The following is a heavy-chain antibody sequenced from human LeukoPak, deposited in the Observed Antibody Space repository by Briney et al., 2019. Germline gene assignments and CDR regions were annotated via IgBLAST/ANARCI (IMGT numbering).Heavy chain of an antibody. Sequence: GRSLRLSCVASGFTFSSYGMHWVRQDPRKGLVWVSRISGDGTNINYADSVRGRFTISRDNAKNTVYLQMNTLRVEDTAVYYCTRDLLDYDVSTGLHHYYMDVWGQGTTVTVSS. CDR2: ISGDGTNI. J-gene: IGHJ6*02. D-gene: IGHD3-9*01. CDR3: TRDLLDYDVSTGLHHYYMDV. CDR1: GFTFSSYG. V-gene: IGHV3-74*01.